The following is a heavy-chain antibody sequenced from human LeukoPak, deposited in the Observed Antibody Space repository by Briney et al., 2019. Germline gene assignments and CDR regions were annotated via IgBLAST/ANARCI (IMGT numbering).Heavy chain of an antibody. Sequence: GGSLRLSCAASGFTFSSYWMSWVRQAPGKGLEWVANIKQDGSEKYYVDSVKGRFTISRDNAKISLYLQMNSLRAEDTAVYYCAGPIAAAGTANYGMDVWGQGTTVTVSS. D-gene: IGHD6-13*01. CDR2: IKQDGSEK. CDR3: AGPIAAAGTANYGMDV. J-gene: IGHJ6*02. CDR1: GFTFSSYW. V-gene: IGHV3-7*01.